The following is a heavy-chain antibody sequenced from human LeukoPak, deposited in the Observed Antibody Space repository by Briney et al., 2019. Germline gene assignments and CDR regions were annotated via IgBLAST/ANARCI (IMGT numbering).Heavy chain of an antibody. V-gene: IGHV4-59*01. CDR1: GGSISSYY. D-gene: IGHD3-3*01. J-gene: IGHJ5*02. CDR2: IYYSGST. Sequence: PSETLSPTCTVSGGSISSYYWSWIRQPPGKGLEWIGYIYYSGSTNYNPSLKSRVTISVDTSKNQFSLKLSSVTAADTAVYYCARDQTRFWSGYYEAAYNWFDPWGQGTLVTVSS. CDR3: ARDQTRFWSGYYEAAYNWFDP.